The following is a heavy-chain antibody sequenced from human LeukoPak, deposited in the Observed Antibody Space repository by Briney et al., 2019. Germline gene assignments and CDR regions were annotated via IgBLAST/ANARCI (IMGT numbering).Heavy chain of an antibody. CDR2: IYYSGST. CDR1: GGSISSSSYY. CDR3: ARTLYCSSTSCSDY. J-gene: IGHJ4*02. Sequence: PSETLSLTCTVSGGSISSSSYYWGWIRQPPGKGLEWIGSIYYSGSTYYNPSLKSRVTISVDTSKNQFSLKLSSVTAADTAVYYCARTLYCSSTSCSDYWGQGTLVTVSS. V-gene: IGHV4-39*01. D-gene: IGHD2-2*01.